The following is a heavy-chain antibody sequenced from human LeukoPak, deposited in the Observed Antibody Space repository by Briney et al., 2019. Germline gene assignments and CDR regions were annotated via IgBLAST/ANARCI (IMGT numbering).Heavy chain of an antibody. CDR2: ISGSGGST. J-gene: IGHJ4*02. CDR1: GFTFSSYA. CDR3: ARGRYCSGGSCYSVGFDY. Sequence: GGSLRLSCAASGFTFSSYAMSWVRQAPGKGLEWVSAISGSGGSTYYADSVKGRFTISRDNSKNTLYLQMNSLRAEDTAVYYCARGRYCSGGSCYSVGFDYWGQGTLVTVSS. V-gene: IGHV3-23*01. D-gene: IGHD2-15*01.